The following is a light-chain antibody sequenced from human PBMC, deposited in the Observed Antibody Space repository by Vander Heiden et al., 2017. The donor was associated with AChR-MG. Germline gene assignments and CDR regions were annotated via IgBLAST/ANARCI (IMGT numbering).Light chain of an antibody. CDR1: SSDVGGYNY. CDR2: EVS. Sequence: QSALTQPPSASGSPGQSVTISCTGTSSDVGGYNYVSWYQQHPGKAPKLIMYEVSKRPSGVPDRFYGSKSGKTASLTVSGLQAEEEADYYCSSYAGSSMMFGGGTKLTVL. CDR3: SSYAGSSMM. J-gene: IGLJ3*02. V-gene: IGLV2-8*01.